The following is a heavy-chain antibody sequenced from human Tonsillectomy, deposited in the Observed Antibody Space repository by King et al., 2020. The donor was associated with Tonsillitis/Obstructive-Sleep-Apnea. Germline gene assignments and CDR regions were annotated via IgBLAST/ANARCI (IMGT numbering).Heavy chain of an antibody. CDR3: TVGFDFWSGYTPFDS. D-gene: IGHD3-3*01. CDR2: IDPSDSFI. CDR1: GYSFTSYW. J-gene: IGHJ4*02. V-gene: IGHV5-10-1*01. Sequence: VQLVESGAEVKKPGESLKISCKGSGYSFTSYWISWVRQMPGKGLEWIGRIDPSDSFINYSPSFQGHVTISAAKSISTACLQWSSLKASGTAMYYCTVGFDFWSGYTPFDSWGQGTLVTVSS.